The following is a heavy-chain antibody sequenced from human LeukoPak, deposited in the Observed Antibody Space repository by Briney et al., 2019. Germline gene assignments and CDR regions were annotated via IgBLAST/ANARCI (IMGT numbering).Heavy chain of an antibody. CDR2: IYHSGST. V-gene: IGHV4-38-2*02. CDR1: GYSISSGYY. Sequence: SETLSLTCTVSGYSISSGYYWGWIRQPPGKGLEWIGSIYHSGSTYYNPFLKSRVTISVDTSKNQFSLKLSSVTAADTAVYYCARDWDIVVVPAAIHAFDIWGQGTMVTVSS. CDR3: ARDWDIVVVPAAIHAFDI. J-gene: IGHJ3*02. D-gene: IGHD2-2*01.